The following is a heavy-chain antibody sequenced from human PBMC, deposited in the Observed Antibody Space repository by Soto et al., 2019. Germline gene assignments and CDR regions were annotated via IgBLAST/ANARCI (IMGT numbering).Heavy chain of an antibody. D-gene: IGHD3-3*01. Sequence: GGSLRLSCAASGFTFSSYSMNWVRQAPGKGLEWVSYISSSSSTIYYADSVKGRFTISRDNAKNSLYLQMNSLRDDEPAVYYCTRDRWVLRFLEWLPTGTYYYYSGMDVWCQGTTVTVSS. CDR3: TRDRWVLRFLEWLPTGTYYYYSGMDV. CDR1: GFTFSSYS. J-gene: IGHJ6*02. CDR2: ISSSSSTI. V-gene: IGHV3-48*02.